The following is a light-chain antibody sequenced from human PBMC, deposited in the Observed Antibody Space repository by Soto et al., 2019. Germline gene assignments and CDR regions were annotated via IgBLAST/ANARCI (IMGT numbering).Light chain of an antibody. J-gene: IGKJ1*01. V-gene: IGKV3-11*01. CDR1: QSVSSY. CDR2: DAS. CDR3: QQRRYGTAT. Sequence: EIVLTQSPAILSMSPGERATLSCRASQSVSSYFAWYQQKPGQAPRLLIYDASNRATGVPARFSGSGSGTDFTLTISSLEPEDFAVYYCQQRRYGTATFGPGTKVDIK.